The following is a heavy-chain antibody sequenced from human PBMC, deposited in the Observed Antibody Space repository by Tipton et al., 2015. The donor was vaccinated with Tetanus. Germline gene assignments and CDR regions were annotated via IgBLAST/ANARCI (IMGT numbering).Heavy chain of an antibody. Sequence: GLVKPSETLALTCTVSGGSIGSYSWSWIRQPAGKGLEWIGRIFGSGGTNYNPSLKSRVTMSVDTSQNQFSLKLSSVTAADTAVYYCARDRHHYDSSLGYWGQGTLVTVSS. V-gene: IGHV4-4*07. CDR2: IFGSGGT. J-gene: IGHJ4*02. D-gene: IGHD3-22*01. CDR3: ARDRHHYDSSLGY. CDR1: GGSIGSYS.